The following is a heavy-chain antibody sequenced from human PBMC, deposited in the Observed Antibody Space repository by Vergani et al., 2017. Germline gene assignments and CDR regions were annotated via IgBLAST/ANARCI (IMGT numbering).Heavy chain of an antibody. V-gene: IGHV3-9*01. CDR3: AREVLWFGEYD. CDR2: ISWNGGII. D-gene: IGHD3-10*01. J-gene: IGHJ4*02. Sequence: EVQLVESGGGLLQPGRSLRLSCAASGFTFNEFAMHWVRQAPGKGLEWVAGISWNGGIILYADSVKGRFNVSRDNGKKSLDLQMNSLRAEDTAVYYCAREVLWFGEYDWGQGTLVTVSS. CDR1: GFTFNEFA.